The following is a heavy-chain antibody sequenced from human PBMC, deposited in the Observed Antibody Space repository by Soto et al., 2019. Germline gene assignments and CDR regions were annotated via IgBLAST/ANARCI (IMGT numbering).Heavy chain of an antibody. CDR2: ITGSGGRT. Sequence: EVQLLESGGGLVQPGGSLRLSCAASGFTFSTYAMIWVRQAPGKGLEWVSVITGSGGRTYYADSVKGRFTISRDTSKKTLFLQMNSLGAEDPAVYYCAKDRYGDYGGIDYWGQGTMVTVSS. CDR3: AKDRYGDYGGIDY. J-gene: IGHJ4*02. D-gene: IGHD4-17*01. CDR1: GFTFSTYA. V-gene: IGHV3-23*01.